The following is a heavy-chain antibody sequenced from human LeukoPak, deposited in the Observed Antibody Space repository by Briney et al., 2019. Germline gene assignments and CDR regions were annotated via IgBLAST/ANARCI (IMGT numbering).Heavy chain of an antibody. D-gene: IGHD2-2*01. CDR2: IYTSGST. CDR1: GGSISSYY. J-gene: IGHJ3*02. V-gene: IGHV4-4*07. Sequence: SETLSLTCTVSGGSISSYYWSWIRQPAGKGLEWIGRIYTSGSTNYNPSLKSRVTISVDTSKNQFSLKLSSVTAADTAVYYCATEGMVVPAAPNAFDIWGQGTMVTVSS. CDR3: ATEGMVVPAAPNAFDI.